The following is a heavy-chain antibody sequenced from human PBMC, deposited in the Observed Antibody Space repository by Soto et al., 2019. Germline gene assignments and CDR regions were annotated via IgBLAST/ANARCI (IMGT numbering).Heavy chain of an antibody. Sequence: ASVKLSWKISGYTITELSMHWGRVAHGKGLEWMGGFDPEDGETIYAQKFQGRVTMTEDTSTDTAYMELSSLRSEDTAVYYCATGRRVITGPRLGMDVWGQRPTVTVSS. D-gene: IGHD1-20*01. CDR1: GYTITELS. CDR2: FDPEDGET. J-gene: IGHJ6*02. CDR3: ATGRRVITGPRLGMDV. V-gene: IGHV1-24*01.